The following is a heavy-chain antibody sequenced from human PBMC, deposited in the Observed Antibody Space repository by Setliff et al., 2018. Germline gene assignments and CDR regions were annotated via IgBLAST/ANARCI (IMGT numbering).Heavy chain of an antibody. CDR2: VYTTLST. CDR1: GASISIYY. CDR3: ARAPPNRYSGSYEYFYMDV. V-gene: IGHV4-4*08. Sequence: SETLSLTCSVSGASISIYYWSWIRQSPGKGLEWIGYVYTTLSTNYNPSLKSRVTLSVDTSKNQFSLKVSSVTAADTAVYYCARAPPNRYSGSYEYFYMDVWGKGTTVTVSS. D-gene: IGHD1-26*01. J-gene: IGHJ6*03.